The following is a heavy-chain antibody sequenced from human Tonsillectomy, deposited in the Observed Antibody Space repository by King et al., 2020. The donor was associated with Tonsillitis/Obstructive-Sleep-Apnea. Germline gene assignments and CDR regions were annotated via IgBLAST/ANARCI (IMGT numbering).Heavy chain of an antibody. V-gene: IGHV1-18*01. CDR1: GYTFTTYG. CDR2: ISAHNGNT. Sequence: QLVQSGAEVKKPGASVKVSCKASGYTFTTYGISWVRQAPGQGLEWMAWISAHNGNTNYAPKLQGRVTMTTDTSTSTAYMELRSLRSDDTALYYCARDSMSHYYDSSGYYTFNYWGQGTLVTVSS. J-gene: IGHJ4*02. CDR3: ARDSMSHYYDSSGYYTFNY. D-gene: IGHD3-22*01.